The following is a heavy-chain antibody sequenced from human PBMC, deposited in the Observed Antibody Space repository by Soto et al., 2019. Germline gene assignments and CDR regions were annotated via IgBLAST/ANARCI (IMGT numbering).Heavy chain of an antibody. CDR3: ARQQRSSGFYYYYYGMDV. D-gene: IGHD6-19*01. CDR1: GYSFTSYW. V-gene: IGHV5-10-1*01. J-gene: IGHJ6*02. Sequence: PGESLKISCKGSGYSFTSYWISWVRQMPGKGLEWMGRIDPSDSYTNYSPSFQGHVTISADKSISTAYLQWGSLKASDTAMYYCARQQRSSGFYYYYYGMDVWGQGTTVTVSS. CDR2: IDPSDSYT.